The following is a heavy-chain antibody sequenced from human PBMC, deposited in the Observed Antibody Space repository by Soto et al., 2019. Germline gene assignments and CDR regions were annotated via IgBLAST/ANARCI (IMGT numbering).Heavy chain of an antibody. J-gene: IGHJ5*02. CDR2: IYYSGST. CDR1: GGSISSSSYY. V-gene: IGHV4-39*01. CDR3: ARRSGGSWVENWFDP. D-gene: IGHD2-15*01. Sequence: PSETLSLTCTVSGGSISSSSYYWGWIRQPPGKGLERIGSIYYSGSTYYNPSLKSRVTISVDTSKNQFSLKLSSVTAADTAVYYCARRSGGSWVENWFDPWGQGTLVTLSS.